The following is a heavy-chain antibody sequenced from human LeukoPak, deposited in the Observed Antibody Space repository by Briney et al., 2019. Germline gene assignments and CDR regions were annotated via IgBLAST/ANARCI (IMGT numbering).Heavy chain of an antibody. D-gene: IGHD3-3*01. CDR1: GGSFSGYY. Sequence: SETLSLTCAVYGGSFSGYYWRWIRQPPGKGLEWIGEINHSGSTNYNPPLKSRVTISVDTSKNQFSLKLSSVTAADTAAYYCARADYDFWSGYYTSSYFDYWGQGTLVTVSS. CDR2: INHSGST. J-gene: IGHJ4*02. CDR3: ARADYDFWSGYYTSSYFDY. V-gene: IGHV4-34*01.